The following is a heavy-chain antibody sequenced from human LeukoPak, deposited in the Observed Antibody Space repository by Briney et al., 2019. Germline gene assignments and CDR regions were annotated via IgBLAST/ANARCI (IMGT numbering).Heavy chain of an antibody. CDR3: ARVYSSYGLRRYFDY. Sequence: PSETLSLTCTVSGGSIGSSSYYWGWIRQPPGKGLEWIGSIYYSGSTYYNPSLKSRVTISVDTSKNQFSLKLSSVTAADTAVYYCARVYSSYGLRRYFDYWGQGTLATVSS. D-gene: IGHD6-6*01. CDR1: GGSIGSSSYY. J-gene: IGHJ4*02. CDR2: IYYSGST. V-gene: IGHV4-39*01.